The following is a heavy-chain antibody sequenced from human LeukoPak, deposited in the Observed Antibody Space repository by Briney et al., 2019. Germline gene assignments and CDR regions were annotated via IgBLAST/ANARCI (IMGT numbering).Heavy chain of an antibody. D-gene: IGHD2-2*01. V-gene: IGHV3-74*01. CDR2: IAMVGSST. CDR3: ARDRYCSSASCYGGDY. CDR1: GFTFSSYW. J-gene: IGHJ4*02. Sequence: PGGSLRLSCVAAGFTFSSYWMHWVRQAPGKGLVWVSRIAMVGSSTSYADSVKGRFAISRDNAKNTLYLQMNSLRAEDTAVYYCARDRYCSSASCYGGDYWGQGTLVTVCS.